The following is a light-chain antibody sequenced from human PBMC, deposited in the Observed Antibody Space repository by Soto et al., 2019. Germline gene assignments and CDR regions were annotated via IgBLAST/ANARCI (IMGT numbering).Light chain of an antibody. CDR2: DVS. J-gene: IGLJ1*01. Sequence: QSVLTQPASVSGSPGQSITISCTGTSGDIGSYNRVSWYQQHPGKAPKLIIYDVSKRPSGVPDRFSGSKSGNTASLTISGLQAEDEADYYCCSYAGSYTLYVFGTGTKVTVL. CDR1: SGDIGSYNR. V-gene: IGLV2-11*01. CDR3: CSYAGSYTLYV.